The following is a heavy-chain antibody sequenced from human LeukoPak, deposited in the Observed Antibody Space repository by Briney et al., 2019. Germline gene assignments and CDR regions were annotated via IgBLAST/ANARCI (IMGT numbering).Heavy chain of an antibody. Sequence: GASVRVSCKASGSTFTNYYMHWVRQAPGQRREWMGIINPFGGSTNYAQKFHGRVTMTRETSTSTVYMELSSLRSEDTAVYYCARGNLYDSSGGYSYSNWIDTWGQGTLVTVSS. CDR1: GSTFTNYY. D-gene: IGHD3-22*01. J-gene: IGHJ5*02. CDR3: ARGNLYDSSGGYSYSNWIDT. CDR2: INPFGGST. V-gene: IGHV1-46*01.